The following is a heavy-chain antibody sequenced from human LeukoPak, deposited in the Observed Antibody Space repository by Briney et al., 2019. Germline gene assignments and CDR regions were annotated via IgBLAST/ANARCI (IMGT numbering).Heavy chain of an antibody. Sequence: GASVKVSCKASGYTFTSYNINWVRQATGQGLEWMGWMNPNSGNTGYAQKFQGRVTMTRNTSISTACMELSSLRSEATAVYYCARHYYILTGSDYWGQGTLVTVSS. J-gene: IGHJ4*02. D-gene: IGHD3-9*01. V-gene: IGHV1-8*01. CDR2: MNPNSGNT. CDR1: GYTFTSYN. CDR3: ARHYYILTGSDY.